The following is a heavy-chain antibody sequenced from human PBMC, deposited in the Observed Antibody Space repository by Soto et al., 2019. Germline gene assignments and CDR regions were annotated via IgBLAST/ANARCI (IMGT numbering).Heavy chain of an antibody. Sequence: PGGSLRLSCEASGFTYTKYVMNWVRQAPGKGLEWVAGITGTGGTPFYADSVRGRFVISRDNSKNTVFLHMTSLRAEDTAVYYCANEFLTGTIDYWGQGALVTVSS. J-gene: IGHJ4*02. CDR1: GFTYTKYV. D-gene: IGHD1-1*01. CDR3: ANEFLTGTIDY. V-gene: IGHV3-23*01. CDR2: ITGTGGTP.